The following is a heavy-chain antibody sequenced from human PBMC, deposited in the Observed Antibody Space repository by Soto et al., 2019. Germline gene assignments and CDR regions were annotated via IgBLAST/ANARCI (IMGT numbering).Heavy chain of an antibody. CDR3: ARGRYVDYYYYYYMDV. CDR1: GFTVSSNY. J-gene: IGHJ6*03. V-gene: IGHV3-53*01. D-gene: IGHD4-17*01. Sequence: GGSLRLSCAASGFTVSSNYMSWVRQAPGKGLEWVSVIYSGGRKSYVDSVKGRFTISRDNAKNSLYLQINSLRAEDTAVFYCARGRYVDYYYYYYMDVWGKGTTVTVSS. CDR2: IYSGGRK.